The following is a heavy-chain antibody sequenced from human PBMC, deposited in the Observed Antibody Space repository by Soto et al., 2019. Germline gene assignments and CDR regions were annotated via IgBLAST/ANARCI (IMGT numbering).Heavy chain of an antibody. D-gene: IGHD1-26*01. Sequence: ASVKVSCKASGYTFTGYYLRWVRQAPGQGLEWMGWINPNSGGANYAQKFQGRVTMTRDTSISTAYLELSRLRSDDSAVYYCARDEIVGATSRYFFDYWGQGAPVTVSS. CDR2: INPNSGGA. V-gene: IGHV1-2*02. CDR3: ARDEIVGATSRYFFDY. J-gene: IGHJ4*02. CDR1: GYTFTGYY.